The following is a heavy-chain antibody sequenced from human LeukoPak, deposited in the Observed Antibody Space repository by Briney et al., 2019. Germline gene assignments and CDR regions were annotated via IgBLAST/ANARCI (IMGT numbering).Heavy chain of an antibody. Sequence: SETLSLTCAVYGGSFSGYYWSWIRQPPGKGLEWIGEINHSGSTNYNPSLKSRVTISVDTSKNQFSLQLNSVTPEDTAVYYCARDGAPKLELLSWFDPWGQGTLVTVSS. D-gene: IGHD1-7*01. J-gene: IGHJ5*02. V-gene: IGHV4-34*01. CDR3: ARDGAPKLELLSWFDP. CDR1: GGSFSGYY. CDR2: INHSGST.